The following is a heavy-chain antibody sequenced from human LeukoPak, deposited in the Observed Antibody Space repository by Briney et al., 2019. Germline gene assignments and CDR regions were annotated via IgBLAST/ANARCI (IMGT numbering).Heavy chain of an antibody. CDR2: IKSKTDGGTT. CDR1: GFTFSNAW. J-gene: IGHJ4*02. V-gene: IGHV3-15*01. CDR3: TTETPYYYDSSGFDY. D-gene: IGHD3-22*01. Sequence: GGSLRLSCAASGFTFSNAWMSWVHQAPGKGLEWVGRIKSKTDGGTTDYAAPVKGRFTISRDDSKNTLYLQMNSLKTEDTAVYYCTTETPYYYDSSGFDYWGQGTLVTVSS.